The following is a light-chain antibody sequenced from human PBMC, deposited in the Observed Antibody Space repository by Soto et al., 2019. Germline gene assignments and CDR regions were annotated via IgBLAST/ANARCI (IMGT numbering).Light chain of an antibody. CDR2: AAS. J-gene: IGKJ4*01. Sequence: EIVLTQSPGTLSMSPGERATLSCRASQSVSNNYLAWYQQKPGQAPRLLIFAASSRATGIPDRFSGSGSGTDFTLTISRLEPEDFAMYYCQQYDTYSPRLAFGGVNTVEIK. CDR1: QSVSNNY. V-gene: IGKV3-20*01. CDR3: QQYDTYSPRLA.